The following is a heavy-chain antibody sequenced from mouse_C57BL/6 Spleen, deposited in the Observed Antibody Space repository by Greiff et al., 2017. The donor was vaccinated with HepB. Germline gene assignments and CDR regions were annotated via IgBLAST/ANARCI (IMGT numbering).Heavy chain of an antibody. CDR1: GYTFTDHT. D-gene: IGHD2-12*01. CDR3: ARDYSNDEGYFDY. J-gene: IGHJ2*01. V-gene: IGHV1-78*01. Sequence: VKLQESDAELVKPGASVKISCKVSGYTFTDHTIHWMKQRPEQGLEWIGYIYPRDGSTKYNEKFKGKATLTADKSSSTAYMQLNSLTSEDSAVYFCARDYSNDEGYFDYWGQGTTLTVSS. CDR2: IYPRDGST.